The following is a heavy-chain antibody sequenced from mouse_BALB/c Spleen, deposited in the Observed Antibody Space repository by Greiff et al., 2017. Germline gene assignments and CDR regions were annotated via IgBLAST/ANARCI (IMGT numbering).Heavy chain of an antibody. Sequence: EVMLVESGGGLVQPGGSLRLSCAPSGFTFSDFYMEWVRQPPGKRLAWIAASRNKANDYTTEYSASVKGRFIVSRDTSQSILYLQMNALRAEDTAIYDCARDAGGNYEDWYFEVWGAGTTVTVSS. CDR1: GFTFSDFY. J-gene: IGHJ1*01. CDR3: ARDAGGNYEDWYFEV. CDR2: SRNKANDYTT. D-gene: IGHD2-1*01. V-gene: IGHV7-1*02.